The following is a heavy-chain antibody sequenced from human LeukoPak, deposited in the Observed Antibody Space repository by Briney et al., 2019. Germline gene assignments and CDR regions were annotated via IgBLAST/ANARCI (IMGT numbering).Heavy chain of an antibody. J-gene: IGHJ6*02. V-gene: IGHV4-59*08. CDR2: IYYSGST. CDR3: ARHVTYYDSSGYYYGMDV. CDR1: GGSISSYY. D-gene: IGHD3-22*01. Sequence: PSETLSLTCTVSGGSISSYYWSWIRQPPGKGLEWIGYIYYSGSTNYNPSPKSRVTISVDTSKNQFSLKLSSVTAADTAVYYCARHVTYYDSSGYYYGMDVWGQGTTVTVSS.